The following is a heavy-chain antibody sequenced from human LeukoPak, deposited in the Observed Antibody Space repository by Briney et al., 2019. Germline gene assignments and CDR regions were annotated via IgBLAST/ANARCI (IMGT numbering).Heavy chain of an antibody. CDR1: GFTFSSYA. J-gene: IGHJ4*02. Sequence: GGSLRLSCAASGFTFSSYAMSWVRQAPGKGLEWVSAISGSGGSTYYADSVKGRFTISRDNSKNTLYLQMNSLRAEDTAVYYCAKDTPTYYDFWSGYYTFDYWGQGTLVTVSS. D-gene: IGHD3-3*01. CDR3: AKDTPTYYDFWSGYYTFDY. V-gene: IGHV3-23*01. CDR2: ISGSGGST.